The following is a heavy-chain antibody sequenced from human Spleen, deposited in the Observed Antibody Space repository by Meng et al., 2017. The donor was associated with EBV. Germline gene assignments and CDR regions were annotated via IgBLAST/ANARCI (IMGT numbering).Heavy chain of an antibody. J-gene: IGHJ4*02. V-gene: IGHV4-30-2*01. CDR1: GVSISSGGYS. CDR3: AGGPTAMVTYFDY. CDR2: MHHSGST. D-gene: IGHD5-18*01. Sequence: PHLQESVSRLVKPSQTLSLTCAVSGVSISSGGYSWSWIRQPPGKGLEWIGYMHHSGSTYNNPSLKSRVTISVDRSKNQFSLKLSSVTAADTAVYYCAGGPTAMVTYFDYWGQGTLVTVSS.